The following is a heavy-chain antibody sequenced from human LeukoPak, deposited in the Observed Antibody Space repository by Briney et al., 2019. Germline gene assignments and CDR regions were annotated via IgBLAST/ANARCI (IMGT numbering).Heavy chain of an antibody. D-gene: IGHD2-15*01. CDR1: GFTFSSYS. V-gene: IGHV3-21*01. CDR2: ISSSSSYI. CDR3: ARDARGYCSGGSCYFLDY. Sequence: GGSLRLSCAASGFTFSSYSMNSVRQPPGKGLEWVSSISSSSSYIYYADSVKGRFTISRDNAKNSLYLQMNSLRAEDTAVYYCARDARGYCSGGSCYFLDYWGQGTLVTVSS. J-gene: IGHJ4*02.